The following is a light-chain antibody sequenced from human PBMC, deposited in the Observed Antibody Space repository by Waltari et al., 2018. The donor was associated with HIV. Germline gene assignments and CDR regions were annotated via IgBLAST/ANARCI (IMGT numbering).Light chain of an antibody. J-gene: IGLJ1*01. V-gene: IGLV3-21*02. Sequence: SYVLTQPASVSVAPGQTANLTCGGDNVERKSVHWYQQRAGKAPILVLYDDPDRPSGIPERFSGSNFGNTATLTNSRVEAGDEGDYYCHVWESSSDEYVFGTGTKVTV. CDR3: HVWESSSDEYV. CDR2: DDP. CDR1: NVERKS.